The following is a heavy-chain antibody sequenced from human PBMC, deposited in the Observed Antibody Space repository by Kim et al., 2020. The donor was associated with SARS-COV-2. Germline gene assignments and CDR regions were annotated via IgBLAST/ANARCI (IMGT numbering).Heavy chain of an antibody. CDR1: GGSFSGYY. CDR2: INHSGST. D-gene: IGHD3-22*01. Sequence: SETLSLTCAVYGGSFSGYYWSWIRQPPGKGLEWIGEINHSGSTNYNPSLKSRVTISVDTSKNQFSLKLSSVTAADTAVYYCARARGRGYYDTHFDYWGQGTLVTVSS. V-gene: IGHV4-34*01. CDR3: ARARGRGYYDTHFDY. J-gene: IGHJ4*02.